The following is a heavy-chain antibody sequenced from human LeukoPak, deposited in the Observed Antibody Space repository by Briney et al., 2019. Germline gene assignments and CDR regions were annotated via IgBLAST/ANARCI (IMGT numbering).Heavy chain of an antibody. CDR1: GGSISSYY. CDR2: IYYSGST. CDR3: ARGESSGWYYFNY. D-gene: IGHD6-13*01. Sequence: SETLSLTCTVSGGSISSYYWSWIRQPPGKGLEWIGYIYYSGSTNYNPSLKSRVTISVDTSKNQFSLKLSSVTAADTAVYYCARGESSGWYYFNYWGQGTLVTVSS. J-gene: IGHJ4*02. V-gene: IGHV4-59*01.